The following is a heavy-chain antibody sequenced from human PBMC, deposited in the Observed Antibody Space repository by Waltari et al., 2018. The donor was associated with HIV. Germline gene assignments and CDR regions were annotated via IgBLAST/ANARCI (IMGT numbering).Heavy chain of an antibody. D-gene: IGHD3-3*01. Sequence: QVQLQESGPGLVQPSQTLSLPCTVSVGSLSSGGYYLSWIRQHPGKGLEWIWYIYYSGSTYYTPSLKSRVTISVDTSKNQFSLKLSSVTAADTAVYYWARDHATIFGGGGRDYGMDVWGQGTTVTVSS. J-gene: IGHJ6*02. V-gene: IGHV4-31*03. CDR1: VGSLSSGGYY. CDR3: ARDHATIFGGGGRDYGMDV. CDR2: IYYSGST.